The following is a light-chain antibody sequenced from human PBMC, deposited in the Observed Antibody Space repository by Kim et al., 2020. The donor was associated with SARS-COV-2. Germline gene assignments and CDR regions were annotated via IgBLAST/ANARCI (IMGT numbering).Light chain of an antibody. CDR1: KLGYKY. V-gene: IGLV3-1*01. Sequence: VSPEQTASITCSGDKLGYKYAWWCQRRPGQSPVLVIYQNSKRPPVIPERFSASISGNTATLTISGTQGMDEAEYYCQAWDSSTGVFGGGTQLTVL. J-gene: IGLJ2*01. CDR3: QAWDSSTGV. CDR2: QNS.